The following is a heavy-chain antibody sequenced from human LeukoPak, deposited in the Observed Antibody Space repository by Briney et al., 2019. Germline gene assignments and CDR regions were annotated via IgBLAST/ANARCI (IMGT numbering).Heavy chain of an antibody. Sequence: SETLSLTCTVSGGSISSHYWSWIRQPPGKGLEWIGYIYYSGSTNYNPSLKSRVTISVDTSKNQFSLKLSSVTAADTAVYYCARATEPDYDLWSGYYPWFDPRGQGTLVTV. CDR2: IYYSGST. D-gene: IGHD3-3*01. CDR1: GGSISSHY. CDR3: ARATEPDYDLWSGYYPWFDP. V-gene: IGHV4-59*11. J-gene: IGHJ5*02.